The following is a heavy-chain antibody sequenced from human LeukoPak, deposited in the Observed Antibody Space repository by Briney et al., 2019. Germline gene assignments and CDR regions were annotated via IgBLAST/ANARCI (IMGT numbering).Heavy chain of an antibody. CDR1: GGSISNGDHY. CDR2: IYYSGST. D-gene: IGHD6-25*01. CDR3: ARQSTIAAAKIDP. V-gene: IGHV4-30-4*08. Sequence: PSETLSLTCTVSGGSISNGDHYWSWIRQHPGKGLEWIGHIYYSGSTYYNPSLKSRVTVSVDTSKNQFSLKLNSVTAADTAIYYCARQSTIAAAKIDPWGQGSLVTVSS. J-gene: IGHJ5*02.